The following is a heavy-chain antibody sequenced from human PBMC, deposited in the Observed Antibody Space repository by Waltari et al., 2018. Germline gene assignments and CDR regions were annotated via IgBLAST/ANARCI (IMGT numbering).Heavy chain of an antibody. Sequence: EVQLLESGGGLVQPGGSLRLSCAASGFTFSSYAMSWVRQAPGKGLEWVSVIYSGGSTYYADSVKGRFTSSRDNSKNTLYLQMNGLRAEDTAVYYCAKDFGGSYYSDYWGQGTLVTVSS. CDR3: AKDFGGSYYSDY. D-gene: IGHD1-26*01. J-gene: IGHJ4*02. CDR2: IYSGGST. V-gene: IGHV3-23*03. CDR1: GFTFSSYA.